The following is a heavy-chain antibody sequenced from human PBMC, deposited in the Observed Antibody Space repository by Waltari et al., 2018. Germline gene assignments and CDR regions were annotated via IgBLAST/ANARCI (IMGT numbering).Heavy chain of an antibody. D-gene: IGHD6-19*01. Sequence: QVQLQESGPGLVKPSETLSLPCTVSGGSISRYYWSWIRQPPGKGLEWIGYIYYSGSTNYNPSLKSRVTISVDTSKNQFSLKLSSVTAADTAVYYCARHFYSSAWSHYYYYMDVWGKGTTVTVSS. CDR3: ARHFYSSAWSHYYYYMDV. CDR1: GGSISRYY. CDR2: IYYSGST. V-gene: IGHV4-59*01. J-gene: IGHJ6*03.